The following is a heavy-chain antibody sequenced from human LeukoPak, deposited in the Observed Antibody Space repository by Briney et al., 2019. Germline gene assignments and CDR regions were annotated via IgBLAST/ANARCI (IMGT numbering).Heavy chain of an antibody. CDR1: GYTFTSYG. Sequence: GASVKVSCKASGYTFTSYGISWVRQAPGQGLEWMGRINPNSGGTNYAQKFQGRVTMTRDTSISTAYMELSRLRSDDTAVYYCAREKVHSSHYWGQGTLVTVSS. CDR3: AREKVHSSHY. CDR2: INPNSGGT. V-gene: IGHV1-2*06. J-gene: IGHJ4*02. D-gene: IGHD6-19*01.